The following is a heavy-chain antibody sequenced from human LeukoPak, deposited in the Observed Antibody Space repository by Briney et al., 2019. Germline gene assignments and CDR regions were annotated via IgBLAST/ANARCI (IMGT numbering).Heavy chain of an antibody. CDR2: ISSSSSYI. D-gene: IGHD5-18*01. CDR3: AKARWIQLWLPVY. V-gene: IGHV3-21*04. CDR1: GFTFSSYS. Sequence: GGSLRLSCAASGFTFSSYSMNWVRQAPGKGLEWVSSISSSSSYIYYADSVKGRFTISRDNAKNSLYLQMNSLRAEDTAVYYCAKARWIQLWLPVYWGQGTLVTVSS. J-gene: IGHJ4*02.